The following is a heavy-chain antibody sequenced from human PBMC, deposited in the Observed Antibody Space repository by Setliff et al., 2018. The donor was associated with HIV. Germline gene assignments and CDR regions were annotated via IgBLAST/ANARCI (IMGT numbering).Heavy chain of an antibody. CDR2: IGSKAYGGTT. J-gene: IGHJ3*02. CDR3: TRGHKNCDI. V-gene: IGHV3-49*04. Sequence: PGGSLRLSCAASGISFSIYVMNWVRQAPGKGLEWVSAIGSKAYGGTTEYAASVEGRFTISRDDSKSIAYLQMNSLKTEDTAVYYCTRGHKNCDIWGQGTMVTVSS. CDR1: GISFSIYV. D-gene: IGHD1-1*01.